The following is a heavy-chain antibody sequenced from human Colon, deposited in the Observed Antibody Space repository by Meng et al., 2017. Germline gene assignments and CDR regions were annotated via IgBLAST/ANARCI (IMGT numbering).Heavy chain of an antibody. V-gene: IGHV4-31*02. D-gene: IGHD2-21*01. CDR1: GGSNISGGYY. CDR2: MSNSGSD. J-gene: IGHJ4*02. CDR3: ARAGLHSYYFDF. Sequence: QSQVQESGPGLVKPSPAQALICSVAGGSNISGGYYWRWIRQHPQKGLEWIGYMSNSGSDYYNSSLKSRVSISVDTSKNQFSLKMDTVTAADTALYYCARAGLHSYYFDFWGQGTLVTVSS.